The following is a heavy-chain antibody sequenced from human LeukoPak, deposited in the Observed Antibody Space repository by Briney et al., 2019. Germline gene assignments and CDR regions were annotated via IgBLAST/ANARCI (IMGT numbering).Heavy chain of an antibody. CDR1: GFTFSSYG. D-gene: IGHD1-1*01. CDR3: ARDLITTTRWLLLGGTNDAFDI. V-gene: IGHV3-30*03. J-gene: IGHJ3*02. Sequence: PGRSLRLSCAASGFTFSSYGMHWVRQAPGKGLEWVAVISYDGSNKYYADSVKGRFTISRDNAKNTLYLQMNSLRAEDTAVYYCARDLITTTRWLLLGGTNDAFDIWGQGTMVTVSS. CDR2: ISYDGSNK.